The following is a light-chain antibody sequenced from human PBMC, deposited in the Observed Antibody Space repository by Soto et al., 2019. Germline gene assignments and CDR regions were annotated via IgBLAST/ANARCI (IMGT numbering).Light chain of an antibody. V-gene: IGKV3-15*01. CDR3: QQYNNWPPSFT. J-gene: IGKJ3*01. CDR1: QSVSSN. Sequence: EIVMTQSPATLSVSPGERATLSCRASQSVSSNLAWYQQKPGQAPRLLIYGASTRATGIPARCSGSGSGTEFTLTISSLQSEDVAVYYCQQYNNWPPSFTFGPGTKVDIK. CDR2: GAS.